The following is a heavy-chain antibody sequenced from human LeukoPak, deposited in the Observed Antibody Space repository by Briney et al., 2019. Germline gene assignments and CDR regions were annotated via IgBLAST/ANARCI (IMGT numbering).Heavy chain of an antibody. CDR3: AKDPMWFGEGDYKYYMGV. J-gene: IGHJ6*03. V-gene: IGHV3-23*01. CDR1: KFTFSTSA. D-gene: IGHD3-10*01. Sequence: GGSLRLSCAAPKFTFSTSALSWVRQAPGRGLEWVSGISGSGAKAYYSDSVKGRFTISRDNSKSMLYLQMNSLRVEDTALYYCAKDPMWFGEGDYKYYMGVWGKGTTVTVSS. CDR2: ISGSGAKA.